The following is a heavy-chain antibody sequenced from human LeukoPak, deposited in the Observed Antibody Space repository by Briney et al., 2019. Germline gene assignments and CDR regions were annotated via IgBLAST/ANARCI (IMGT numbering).Heavy chain of an antibody. V-gene: IGHV4-39*01. CDR3: ARRYYYGSGSYGC. Sequence: SETLSLTCTVSGGSISSSSYYWGWIRQPPGKGLEWIGSIYYSGSPYYNPSLKSRVTISVDTSKNQFSLKLSSVTAADTAVYYCARRYYYGSGSYGCWGQGTLVTVSS. D-gene: IGHD3-10*01. CDR2: IYYSGSP. J-gene: IGHJ4*02. CDR1: GGSISSSSYY.